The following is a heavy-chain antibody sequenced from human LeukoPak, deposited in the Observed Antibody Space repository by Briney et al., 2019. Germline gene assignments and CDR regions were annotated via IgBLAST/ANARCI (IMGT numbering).Heavy chain of an antibody. CDR1: GFTFSTYW. CDR3: ARESEVAAAAGVYFDY. J-gene: IGHJ4*02. V-gene: IGHV3-7*01. Sequence: GGSLRLSCAASGFTFSTYWMSWVRQAPGKGLEWVANIKPDGSEDYYVDSVKGRFTISRDNAKNSLFLQMNSLRAEDTAVYYCARESEVAAAAGVYFDYWGQGTLVTVSS. CDR2: IKPDGSED. D-gene: IGHD6-13*01.